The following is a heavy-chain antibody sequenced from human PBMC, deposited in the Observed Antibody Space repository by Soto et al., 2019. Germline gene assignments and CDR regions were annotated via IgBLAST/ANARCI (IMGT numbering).Heavy chain of an antibody. V-gene: IGHV2-26*01. Sequence: QVTLKESGPVLVKPTETLTLTCTVSGFSLSNARVGVSWIRQPPGKALEWLAHIFSNDEKSYNTSLNSRLTISKDPSKSQVVLTTTNMDPVDKATYYCARRYSSGWYYYGMDVWGQGTTVTFSS. CDR2: IFSNDEK. CDR1: GFSLSNARVG. J-gene: IGHJ6*02. CDR3: ARRYSSGWYYYGMDV. D-gene: IGHD6-19*01.